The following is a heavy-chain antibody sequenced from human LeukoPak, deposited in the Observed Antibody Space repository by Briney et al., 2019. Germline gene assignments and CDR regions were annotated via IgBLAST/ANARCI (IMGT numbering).Heavy chain of an antibody. V-gene: IGHV3-23*01. D-gene: IGHD3-10*02. CDR2: ISGSGSTI. J-gene: IGHJ6*04. Sequence: GGSLRLSCAASGFTFSSYAMSWVRQAPGKGLEWVSAISGSGSTIYYADSVKGRFTISRDNAKNSLYLQMNSLRAEDTAVYYCAELGITMIGDVWGKGTTVTISS. CDR3: AELGITMIGDV. CDR1: GFTFSSYA.